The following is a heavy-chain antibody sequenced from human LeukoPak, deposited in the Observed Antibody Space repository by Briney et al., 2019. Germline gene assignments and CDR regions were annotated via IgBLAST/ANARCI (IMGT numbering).Heavy chain of an antibody. D-gene: IGHD3-3*01. CDR3: ARELEWLFSRSPLLDAFDI. V-gene: IGHV4-34*01. J-gene: IGHJ3*02. Sequence: SETLSLTCAVYGGSFSGYYWSWIRQPPGKGLEWIGEINHSGSTNYNPSLKSRVTISVDTSKNQFSLKLSSVTAADTAVYYCARELEWLFSRSPLLDAFDIWGQGTMVTVSS. CDR2: INHSGST. CDR1: GGSFSGYY.